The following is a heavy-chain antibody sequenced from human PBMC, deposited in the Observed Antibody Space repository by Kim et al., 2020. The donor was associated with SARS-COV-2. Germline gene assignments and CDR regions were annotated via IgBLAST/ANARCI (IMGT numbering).Heavy chain of an antibody. Sequence: GGSLRLSCAASGFTFSSYAMHWVRQAPGKGLEYISAISSNGGSTYYANSVKGRFTISRDNSKNTLYLQMGSLRAEDMAVYYCARGAIAVAGTVLFYWGQGTLVTVSS. D-gene: IGHD6-19*01. V-gene: IGHV3-64*01. J-gene: IGHJ4*02. CDR1: GFTFSSYA. CDR2: ISSNGGST. CDR3: ARGAIAVAGTVLFY.